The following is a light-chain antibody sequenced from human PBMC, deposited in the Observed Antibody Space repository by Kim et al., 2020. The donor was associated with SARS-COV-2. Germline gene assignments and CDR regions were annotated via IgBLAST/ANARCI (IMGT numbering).Light chain of an antibody. CDR1: KLRDKY. CDR2: QDT. Sequence: SYELTQPPSVSVSPGQTVDITCSGDKLRDKYVCWYQHKPGQSPVVVIYQDTRRPSGIPERFSGSKSGNTATLTISGTQAMDEADYYCQAWDSSTYVFGAG. CDR3: QAWDSSTYV. J-gene: IGLJ1*01. V-gene: IGLV3-1*01.